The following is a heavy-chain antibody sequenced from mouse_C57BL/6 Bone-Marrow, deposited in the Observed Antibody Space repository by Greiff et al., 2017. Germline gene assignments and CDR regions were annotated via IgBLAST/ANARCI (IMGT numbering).Heavy chain of an antibody. Sequence: QVQLQQPGAELVMPGASVKLSCKASGYTFTSYWMHWVKQRPGQGLEWIGEIDPSDSYTNYNQKLKGKSTLTVDKSSSTAYMQLSSLTSEDSAVYYCARLTGTHYFDYWGQGTTLTVSS. D-gene: IGHD4-1*01. J-gene: IGHJ2*01. V-gene: IGHV1-69*01. CDR1: GYTFTSYW. CDR3: ARLTGTHYFDY. CDR2: IDPSDSYT.